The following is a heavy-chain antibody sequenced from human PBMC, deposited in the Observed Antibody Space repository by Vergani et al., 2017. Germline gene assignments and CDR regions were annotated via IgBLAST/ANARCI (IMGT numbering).Heavy chain of an antibody. V-gene: IGHV1-69*13. J-gene: IGHJ3*02. CDR1: GGTFSSYV. D-gene: IGHD3-9*01. Sequence: QVQLVQSGAEVKKPGSSVKVSCKASGGTFSSYVISWVRQVPGQGLEWMGRIIPIFGTANYAQKFQGRVTIAADESTSTAYMELSSLRSEDTAVYYCASMAYRFSDVLETFDWLLPYAFDIWGQGTMVTVSS. CDR3: ASMAYRFSDVLETFDWLLPYAFDI. CDR2: IIPIFGTA.